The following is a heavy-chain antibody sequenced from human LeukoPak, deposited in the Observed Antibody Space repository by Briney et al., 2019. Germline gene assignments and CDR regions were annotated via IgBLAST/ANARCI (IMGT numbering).Heavy chain of an antibody. CDR2: ISYDGSNK. D-gene: IGHD3-10*01. V-gene: IGHV3-30*18. J-gene: IGHJ4*02. Sequence: GGSLRLSCAASGFTFSSYGMHWVRQAPGKGLEWAAVISYDGSNKYYADSVKGRFTISRDNSKNTLYLQMNSLRAEDTAVYYCAKDPPYGSGLLFDYWGQGTLVTVSS. CDR3: AKDPPYGSGLLFDY. CDR1: GFTFSSYG.